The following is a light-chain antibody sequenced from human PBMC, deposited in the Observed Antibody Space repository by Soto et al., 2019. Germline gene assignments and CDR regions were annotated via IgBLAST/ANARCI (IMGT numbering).Light chain of an antibody. CDR3: QQYNSYSQT. Sequence: DIQMTPSPSTLSASVGDRVTITCRASQTISNWLAWYQQKPGKAPKLLIYKASTLESGVPSRFSGSGSGTEFTLTISSLQPEDFATYYCQQYNSYSQTFGQGTKVDIK. CDR1: QTISNW. V-gene: IGKV1-5*03. CDR2: KAS. J-gene: IGKJ1*01.